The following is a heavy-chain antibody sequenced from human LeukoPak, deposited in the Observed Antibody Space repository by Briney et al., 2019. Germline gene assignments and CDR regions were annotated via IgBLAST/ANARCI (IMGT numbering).Heavy chain of an antibody. CDR1: GFTFRTYA. J-gene: IGHJ4*02. CDR2: ISDSGGTT. V-gene: IGHV3-23*01. D-gene: IGHD3-9*01. CDR3: VKDHGWLLYS. Sequence: GGSLRLSCVASGFTFRTYAMSWVRQAPGKGLEWVSGISDSGGTTYYVDSVKGRFTISRDNSKNTLYLQINSLRAEDMALYYCVKDHGWLLYSWGQGTLVTVSS.